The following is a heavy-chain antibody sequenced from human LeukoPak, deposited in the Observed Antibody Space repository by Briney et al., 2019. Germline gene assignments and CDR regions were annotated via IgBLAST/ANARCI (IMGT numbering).Heavy chain of an antibody. Sequence: SETLSLTCTVSGGSISSGGYYWSWIRQHPGKGLEWIGYIYYSGSTYYNPSLKSRVTISVDTSKNQFSLKLSSVTAADTAVYYCARGRVGSLGYCSGGSCPTSSDYWGQGTLVTVSS. CDR2: IYYSGST. CDR1: GGSISSGGYY. J-gene: IGHJ4*02. D-gene: IGHD2-15*01. CDR3: ARGRVGSLGYCSGGSCPTSSDY. V-gene: IGHV4-31*03.